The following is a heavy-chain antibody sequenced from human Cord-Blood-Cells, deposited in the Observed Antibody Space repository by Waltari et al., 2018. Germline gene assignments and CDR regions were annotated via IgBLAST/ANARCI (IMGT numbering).Heavy chain of an antibody. CDR1: GFSPSTSGVG. CDR3: AHRRLYYDFWSGYVRFDP. J-gene: IGHJ5*02. V-gene: IGHV2-5*02. D-gene: IGHD3-3*01. CDR2: IYWDDDK. Sequence: QITLKESGPTLVKPTQTLTLTCTFSGFSPSTSGVGVGWIRQPPGKALEWLAIIYWDDDKRYSPSLKSRLTITKDTSKNQVVLTRTNMDPLDTATYYCAHRRLYYDFWSGYVRFDPWGQGTLVTVSS.